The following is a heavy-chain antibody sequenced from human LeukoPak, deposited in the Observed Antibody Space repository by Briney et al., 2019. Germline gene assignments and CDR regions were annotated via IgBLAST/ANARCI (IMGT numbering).Heavy chain of an antibody. V-gene: IGHV4-59*12. J-gene: IGHJ4*02. CDR3: ARDSESGSLDY. D-gene: IGHD1-26*01. CDR1: GGSISSYY. CDR2: IYYSGST. Sequence: PSETLSLTCTVSGGSISSYYWSWIRQPPGKGLEWIGYIYYSGSTNYNPSLKSRVTMSVDTSKNQFSLKLSSVTAADTAVYYCARDSESGSLDYWGQGTLVTVSS.